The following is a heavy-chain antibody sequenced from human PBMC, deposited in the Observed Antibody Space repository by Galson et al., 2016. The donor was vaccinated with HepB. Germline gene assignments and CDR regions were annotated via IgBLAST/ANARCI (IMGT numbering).Heavy chain of an antibody. D-gene: IGHD1-26*01. CDR2: IYSSGST. V-gene: IGHV4-4*07. J-gene: IGHJ4*02. CDR3: ARVVPPVRFGSEYYFDY. CDR1: GGSISSYY. Sequence: ETLSLTCTVSGGSISSYYWSWIRQPAGKGLEWIGRIYSSGSTNYNPSLKSRVTMSVGTSKNQFSLKLSSVTAADTAVYYCARVVPPVRFGSEYYFDYWGQGTLVTVSS.